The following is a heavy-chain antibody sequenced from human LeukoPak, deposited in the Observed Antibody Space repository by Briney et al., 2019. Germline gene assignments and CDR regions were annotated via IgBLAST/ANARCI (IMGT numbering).Heavy chain of an antibody. D-gene: IGHD2-2*01. CDR3: AREYCSSTSCYWDY. CDR1: GGSISSYY. V-gene: IGHV4-4*07. J-gene: IGHJ4*02. CDR2: IYTSGST. Sequence: SETLSLTCTVSGGSISSYYWSWIRQPAGKRLEWIGRIYTSGSTNYNPSLKSRVTMSVDTSKNQFSLKLSSVTAADTAVYYCAREYCSSTSCYWDYWGQGTLVTVSS.